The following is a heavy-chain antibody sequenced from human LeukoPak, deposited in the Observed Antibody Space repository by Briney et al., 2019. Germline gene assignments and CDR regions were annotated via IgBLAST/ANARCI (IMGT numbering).Heavy chain of an antibody. CDR2: IRPDGSDK. Sequence: GGSLTLSCAASGFTFNTFWMNWVRLAPGRGLEWLANIRPDGSDKYYVDSVRGRFTISRDNGKNLVYLEMNSLRVEDTAVYYCSGRDSSRNPWAKWGQGTLVSVSS. CDR3: SGRDSSRNPWAK. V-gene: IGHV3-7*01. J-gene: IGHJ4*02. CDR1: GFTFNTFW. D-gene: IGHD2-2*01.